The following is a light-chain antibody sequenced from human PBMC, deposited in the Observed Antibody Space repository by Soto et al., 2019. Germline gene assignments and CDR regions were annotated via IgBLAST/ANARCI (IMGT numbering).Light chain of an antibody. CDR2: DAS. Sequence: EIVLTQSPATLSLSPGERATLSCRASQSLSSYLAWYQQKPGQAPRLLIYDASNRATGIPARFSGSGSGTEFTLTISSLQPDDFATYYCQQYNSYFWTFGQGTKLEIK. J-gene: IGKJ1*01. CDR3: QQYNSYFWT. CDR1: QSLSSY. V-gene: IGKV3-11*01.